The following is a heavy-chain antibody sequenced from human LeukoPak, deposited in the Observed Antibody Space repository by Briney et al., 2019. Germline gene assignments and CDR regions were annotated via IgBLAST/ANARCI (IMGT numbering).Heavy chain of an antibody. CDR2: FDPEDGET. CDR1: GYTLTELS. Sequence: ASVKVSCKVSGYTLTELSMHWVRQAPGKGLEWMGGFDPEDGETIYAQKFQGRVTMTEDTSTDTAYMELSSLRSGDTAVYYCATVLPLYGSGANWFDPWGQGTLVTVSS. D-gene: IGHD3-10*01. V-gene: IGHV1-24*01. J-gene: IGHJ5*02. CDR3: ATVLPLYGSGANWFDP.